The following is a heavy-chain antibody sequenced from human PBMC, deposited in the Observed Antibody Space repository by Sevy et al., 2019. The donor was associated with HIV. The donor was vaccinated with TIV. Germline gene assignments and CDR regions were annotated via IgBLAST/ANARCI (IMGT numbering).Heavy chain of an antibody. Sequence: GGSLTLSCAASGFTFSSYSMNWVRQAPGKGLEWVSYISSSSSTIYYADSVKGRFTISRDNAKNSLYLQMNSLRDEDTAVYYCARDGVGLYYYDSSGYYYFDYWGQGTLVTVSS. CDR2: ISSSSSTI. V-gene: IGHV3-48*02. D-gene: IGHD3-22*01. CDR3: ARDGVGLYYYDSSGYYYFDY. CDR1: GFTFSSYS. J-gene: IGHJ4*02.